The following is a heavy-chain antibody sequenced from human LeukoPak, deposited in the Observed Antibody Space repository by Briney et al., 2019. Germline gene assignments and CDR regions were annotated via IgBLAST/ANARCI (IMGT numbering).Heavy chain of an antibody. CDR3: ARRGILTGYMFDY. CDR1: GYTFTSYY. Sequence: GASVKVSCKASGYTFTSYYMHWVRQAPGQGLEWMGIINPSGGSTTYAQKFQGRVTMTSDTSTSTVYMEPSSLRSDDTAVYYCARRGILTGYMFDYWGQGTLVTVSS. V-gene: IGHV1-46*03. D-gene: IGHD3-9*01. J-gene: IGHJ4*02. CDR2: INPSGGST.